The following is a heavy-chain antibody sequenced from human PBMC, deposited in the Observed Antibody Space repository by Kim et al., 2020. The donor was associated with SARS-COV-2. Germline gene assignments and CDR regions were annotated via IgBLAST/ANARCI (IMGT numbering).Heavy chain of an antibody. J-gene: IGHJ4*02. D-gene: IGHD5-12*01. V-gene: IGHV5-51*01. CDR2: IYPRDSEV. Sequence: GESLKISCVGSGYDFRSYWISWVRQMPGKGLEWMGMIYPRDSEVRYGPSLEGQVTMSADKSTNTAFLQWGSLKASDTAIYYCTRQVATKSAFDYWGQGTLVAVSS. CDR1: GYDFRSYW. CDR3: TRQVATKSAFDY.